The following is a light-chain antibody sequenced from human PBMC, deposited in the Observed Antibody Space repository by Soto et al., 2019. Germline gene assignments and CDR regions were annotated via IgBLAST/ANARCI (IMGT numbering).Light chain of an antibody. CDR2: LGS. CDR3: MQTLQTPT. CDR1: RNLMHSNGYNY. Sequence: DIVMTQSPLSLPVTPGEPASISCRSSRNLMHSNGYNYLDWYLQKPGQSPQLLICLGSNRASGVPDRFSGSGSGTDFILRISRVEAEDVGVYYCMQTLQTPTFGQGTKV. V-gene: IGKV2-28*01. J-gene: IGKJ1*01.